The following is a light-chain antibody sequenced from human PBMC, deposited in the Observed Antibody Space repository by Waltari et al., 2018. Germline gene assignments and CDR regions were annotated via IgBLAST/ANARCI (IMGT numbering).Light chain of an antibody. J-gene: IGLJ1*01. Sequence: QSALAQPRSVSGSPGQSVTISCAGTSSDVGRYNYVPWYQHHPGQAPQVLIYAVNTRPSGVPDRFSGSKSGNTASLTISGLQAEDEADYYCCSYAGSPYVFGTGTKVTVL. CDR2: AVN. CDR1: SSDVGRYNY. V-gene: IGLV2-11*01. CDR3: CSYAGSPYV.